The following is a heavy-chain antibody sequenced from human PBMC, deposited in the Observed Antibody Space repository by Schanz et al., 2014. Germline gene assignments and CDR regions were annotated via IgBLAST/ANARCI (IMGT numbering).Heavy chain of an antibody. J-gene: IGHJ2*01. CDR2: IWYDGSNK. D-gene: IGHD2-21*02. CDR3: AKDLGVDCGDGCFNWYFDL. CDR1: GFTFENYA. V-gene: IGHV3-33*06. Sequence: VQLVESGGGVVRPGGSLRLSCAASGFTFENYALTWVRQVPGKGLEWVAVIWYDGSNKYYADSVKGRFTISRDNSKNTLYLQMNSLRAEDTAVYFCAKDLGVDCGDGCFNWYFDLWGRGTLVTVSS.